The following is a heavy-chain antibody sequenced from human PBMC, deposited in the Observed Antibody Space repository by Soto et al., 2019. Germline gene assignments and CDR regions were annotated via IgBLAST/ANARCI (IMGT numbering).Heavy chain of an antibody. Sequence: SVKVSCKASGGTFSSYTISWVRQAPGQGLEWMGRIIPILGIANYAQKFQGRVTITADKSTSTAYMELSSLRSEDTAVYYCAREMSQSGYDNYYYYVMDFWAQGSSVIVSS. V-gene: IGHV1-69*04. CDR2: IIPILGIA. J-gene: IGHJ6*02. CDR3: AREMSQSGYDNYYYYVMDF. CDR1: GGTFSSYT. D-gene: IGHD5-12*01.